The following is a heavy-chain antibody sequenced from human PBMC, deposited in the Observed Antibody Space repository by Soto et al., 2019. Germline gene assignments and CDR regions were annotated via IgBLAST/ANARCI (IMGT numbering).Heavy chain of an antibody. CDR2: INAGNGNT. D-gene: IGHD6-19*01. CDR1: GYTFTSYA. V-gene: IGHV1-3*01. J-gene: IGHJ5*02. CDR3: ARAISQSIAVACFDP. Sequence: ASVKVSCKASGYTFTSYAMHWVRQAPGQRLEWMGWINAGNGNTKYSQKFQGRVTITRDTSASTAYMELSSLRSEDTAVYYCARAISQSIAVACFDPWGQGTLVTVSS.